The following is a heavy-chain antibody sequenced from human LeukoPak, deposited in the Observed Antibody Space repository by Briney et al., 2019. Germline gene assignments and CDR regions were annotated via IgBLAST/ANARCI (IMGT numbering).Heavy chain of an antibody. V-gene: IGHV3-64D*06. CDR3: AASDWAYYFDY. CDR1: GFTFTTYP. J-gene: IGHJ4*02. CDR2: ISSNGGST. Sequence: RGSLRLSCSASGFTFTTYPMHWVRQAPGKGLEHVSAISSNGGSTFYADSVKGRYTISRDNSKNTVYLQMSSLRAEDTAVYYCAASDWAYYFDYWGQGTLVTASS. D-gene: IGHD6-19*01.